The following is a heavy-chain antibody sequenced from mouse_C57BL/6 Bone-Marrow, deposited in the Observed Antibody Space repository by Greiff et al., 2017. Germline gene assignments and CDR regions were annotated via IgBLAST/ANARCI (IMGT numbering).Heavy chain of an antibody. CDR2: INPGSGGT. D-gene: IGHD4-1*01. J-gene: IGHJ3*01. Sequence: QVQLQQSGAELVRPGTSVKVSCKASGYAFTNYLIEWVKQRPGQGLEWIGVINPGSGGTNYNEKFKVKATLTADKSSSPAYMQLSSLTSEDSAVYFCARSKNWDSWFAYWGQGTLVTVSA. V-gene: IGHV1-54*01. CDR1: GYAFTNYL. CDR3: ARSKNWDSWFAY.